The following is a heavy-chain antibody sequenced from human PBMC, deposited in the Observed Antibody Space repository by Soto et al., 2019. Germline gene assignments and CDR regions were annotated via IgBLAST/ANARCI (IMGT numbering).Heavy chain of an antibody. CDR1: GGSISSYY. CDR3: ARAKAPLYSSSWYWFDP. CDR2: IYYSGST. V-gene: IGHV4-59*08. D-gene: IGHD6-13*01. J-gene: IGHJ5*02. Sequence: PAETLSLTCTVSGGSISSYYWSWIRQPPGKGLEWIGYIYYSGSTNYNPSLKSRVTISVDTSKNQFSLNLSSVTAADTAVYYCARAKAPLYSSSWYWFDPWGQGTLVTVS.